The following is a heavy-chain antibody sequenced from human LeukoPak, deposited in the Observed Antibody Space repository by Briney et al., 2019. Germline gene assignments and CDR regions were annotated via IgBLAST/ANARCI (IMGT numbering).Heavy chain of an antibody. Sequence: SETLSLTCAVYGGSFSGYYWSWIRQPPGKGLEWIGEINHSGGTNYNPSLKSRVTISVDTSKNQFSLKLSSVTAADTAVYFCASPRGDDSGGYYTWYFHHWGQGILVTVSS. J-gene: IGHJ1*01. V-gene: IGHV4-34*01. CDR3: ASPRGDDSGGYYTWYFHH. D-gene: IGHD3-22*01. CDR1: GGSFSGYY. CDR2: INHSGGT.